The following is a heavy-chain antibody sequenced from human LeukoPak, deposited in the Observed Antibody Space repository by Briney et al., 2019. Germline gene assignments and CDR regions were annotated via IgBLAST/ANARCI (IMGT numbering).Heavy chain of an antibody. V-gene: IGHV4-39*01. CDR2: IYYTGST. CDR1: GASINTTTYY. CDR3: ARHTAPNSAYFYYYYGMDV. D-gene: IGHD1-26*01. J-gene: IGHJ6*02. Sequence: PSETLSLTCTVSGASINTTTYYWGWIRQPPGKGLEWIGSIYYTGSTYYNPSLKSRVTMSVDTSKNQFSVRLSSVTAADAAVYFSARHTAPNSAYFYYYYGMDVWGQGTTVTVSS.